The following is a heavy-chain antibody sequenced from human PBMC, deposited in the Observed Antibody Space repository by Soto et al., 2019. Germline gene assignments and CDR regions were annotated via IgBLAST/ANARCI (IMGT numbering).Heavy chain of an antibody. D-gene: IGHD4-17*01. V-gene: IGHV4-59*01. J-gene: IGHJ4*02. Sequence: SETLSLTCTVSGSSISPYYWTWIRQPPGKGLEWIGNIYYSGSTNYKPSLKSRVTISVATSKKQLFLRLSSVTAADTAVYYCARVGGYYGDYPNFDYWGPVTLVTFSS. CDR1: GSSISPYY. CDR3: ARVGGYYGDYPNFDY. CDR2: IYYSGST.